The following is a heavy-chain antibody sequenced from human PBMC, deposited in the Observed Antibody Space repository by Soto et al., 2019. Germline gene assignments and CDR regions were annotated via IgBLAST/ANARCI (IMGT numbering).Heavy chain of an antibody. D-gene: IGHD6-13*01. V-gene: IGHV1-2*04. CDR3: ARGDRGSSWSLNTYNWFDH. Sequence: GASVKVSCKASGSTFPGYYMHWVRQAPGQGLEWMGWINPNSVGTNYAQKFQGWVTMTRDTSISTAYMELSRLRSDDTAVYYCARGDRGSSWSLNTYNWFDHWGQGTLVTVSS. J-gene: IGHJ5*02. CDR1: GSTFPGYY. CDR2: INPNSVGT.